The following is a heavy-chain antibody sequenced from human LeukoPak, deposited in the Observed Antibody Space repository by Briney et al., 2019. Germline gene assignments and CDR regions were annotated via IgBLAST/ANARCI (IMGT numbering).Heavy chain of an antibody. CDR2: VNPNSGNT. CDR1: GYTFTSSD. D-gene: IGHD2-2*02. V-gene: IGHV1-8*01. CDR3: ARGTPYCSSASCYNY. Sequence: GASVKVSCKASGYTFTSSDINWVRQATGQGLEWMGWVNPNSGNTGYAQKFQGRVTMTRDTSVNTAYMELTSLRSEDAAIYYCARGTPYCSSASCYNYWGQGTLVTVSS. J-gene: IGHJ4*02.